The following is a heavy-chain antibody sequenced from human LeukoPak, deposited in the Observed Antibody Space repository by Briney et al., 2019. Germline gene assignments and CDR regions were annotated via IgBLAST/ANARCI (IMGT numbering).Heavy chain of an antibody. V-gene: IGHV1-69*13. CDR3: AITPYYYDSSGYSSGRYYFDY. J-gene: IGHJ4*02. Sequence: AASVKVSCKASGGTFSSYAISWVRQAPGQGLEWMGGIIPIFGTANYAQKFQGRVTITADESTSTAYMELSSLRSEDTAVYYCAITPYYYDSSGYSSGRYYFDYWGQGTLVTVSS. CDR1: GGTFSSYA. D-gene: IGHD3-22*01. CDR2: IIPIFGTA.